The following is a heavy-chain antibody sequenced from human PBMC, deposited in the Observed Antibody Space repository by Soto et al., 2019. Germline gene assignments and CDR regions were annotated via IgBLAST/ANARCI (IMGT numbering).Heavy chain of an antibody. CDR2: INHSGST. CDR1: GGSFSGYY. V-gene: IGHV4-34*01. D-gene: IGHD2-2*02. Sequence: PSETLSLTCAVYGGSFSGYYWSWIRQPPGKGLEWIGEINHSGSTNYNPSLKSRVTISVDTSKNQFSPKLSAVTAADTAVYYCARGWGCSSTSCYSRVYYGMDVWGQGTTVTVSS. J-gene: IGHJ6*02. CDR3: ARGWGCSSTSCYSRVYYGMDV.